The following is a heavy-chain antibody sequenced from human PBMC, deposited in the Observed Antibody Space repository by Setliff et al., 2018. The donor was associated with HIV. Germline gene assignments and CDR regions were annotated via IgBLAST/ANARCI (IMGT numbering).Heavy chain of an antibody. V-gene: IGHV3-66*02. J-gene: IGHJ4*02. CDR3: ARVRLYNTALDY. CDR2: IYSGGST. CDR1: GFTVSSSY. Sequence: PGGSLRLSCEASGFTVSSSYMAWVRQAPGKGLEWVSTIYSGGSTYHADSVKGRFTLSRDTSKNTLFLQMNSLRPEDTAVYYCARVRLYNTALDYWGQGTLVTVSS. D-gene: IGHD3-3*01.